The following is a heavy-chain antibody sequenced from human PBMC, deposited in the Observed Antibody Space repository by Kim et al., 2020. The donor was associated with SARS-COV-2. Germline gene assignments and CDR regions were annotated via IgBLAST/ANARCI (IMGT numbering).Heavy chain of an antibody. Sequence: GGSLRLSCAASGFTFSGYPMSWVRQAPGSGLEWVSAISGSGDNTYYADSVKGRFTISRDNSKNTLYLQMSSLRAEDTAVYYCVKRWYSGGVGGPFDYWGQGTLVTVSS. CDR1: GFTFSGYP. D-gene: IGHD6-19*01. CDR3: VKRWYSGGVGGPFDY. V-gene: IGHV3-23*01. CDR2: ISGSGDNT. J-gene: IGHJ4*02.